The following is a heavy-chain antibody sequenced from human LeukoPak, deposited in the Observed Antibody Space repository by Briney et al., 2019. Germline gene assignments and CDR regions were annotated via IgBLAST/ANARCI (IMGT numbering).Heavy chain of an antibody. CDR3: SRDLVTVTKGFDI. J-gene: IGHJ3*02. V-gene: IGHV4-59*11. CDR1: DDSFSSHY. CDR2: ISYIGST. D-gene: IGHD4-17*01. Sequence: SETLSLTCAVSDDSFSSHYWTWIRQPPGKGLEWIGYISYIGSTNYNPSLKSRVTISIDTSKNQFSMQLRSVTAADTAVYYCSRDLVTVTKGFDIWGQGTMVSVSS.